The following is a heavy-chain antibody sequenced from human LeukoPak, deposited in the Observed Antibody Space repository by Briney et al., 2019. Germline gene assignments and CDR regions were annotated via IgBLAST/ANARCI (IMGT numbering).Heavy chain of an antibody. V-gene: IGHV3-74*01. J-gene: IGHJ4*02. D-gene: IGHD4-17*01. CDR1: GFTFGSYW. CDR2: INSDGSST. Sequence: PGGSLRLSCAASGFTFGSYWMHWVRQAPGKGLVWVSRINSDGSSTNYADSVKGRFTISRDNAKNTLYLQMNSLRAEDTAVYYCARNADYGDSNPFDYWGQGTLVTVSS. CDR3: ARNADYGDSNPFDY.